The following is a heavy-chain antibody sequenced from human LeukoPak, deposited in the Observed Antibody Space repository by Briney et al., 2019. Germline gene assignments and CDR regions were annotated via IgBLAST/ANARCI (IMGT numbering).Heavy chain of an antibody. J-gene: IGHJ6*04. D-gene: IGHD2-2*01. CDR1: GFTFSNAW. CDR3: TLRGYCRSTSCPDYYYYGVDV. Sequence: GGSLRLSCAASGFTFSNAWVSWVRQAPGKGLEWVGRIKSKTDGGTTDYAAPVKGRFTISRDDSKNTLYLQMSSLKTEDTAVYYCTLRGYCRSTSCPDYYYYGVDVWGKGTTVTVSS. CDR2: IKSKTDGGTT. V-gene: IGHV3-15*01.